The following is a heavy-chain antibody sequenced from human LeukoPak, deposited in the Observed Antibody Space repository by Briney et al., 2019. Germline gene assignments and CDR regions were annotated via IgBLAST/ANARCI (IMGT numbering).Heavy chain of an antibody. V-gene: IGHV4-34*01. J-gene: IGHJ5*02. Sequence: PSETLSLTCAVYGGSFRGYYWSWIRQPPGKGLEWIGEINHSGSTNYNPSLKSRVTISLGTSKNQFSLKLSSVTAADTAVYYCARGLYCTSTNCYTTNWFDPWGQGTLVTVSS. CDR2: INHSGST. CDR3: ARGLYCTSTNCYTTNWFDP. D-gene: IGHD2-2*02. CDR1: GGSFRGYY.